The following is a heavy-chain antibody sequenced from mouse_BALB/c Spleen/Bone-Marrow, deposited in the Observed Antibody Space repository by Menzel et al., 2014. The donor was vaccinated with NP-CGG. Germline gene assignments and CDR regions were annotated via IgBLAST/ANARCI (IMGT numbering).Heavy chain of an antibody. V-gene: IGHV5-6-3*01. D-gene: IGHD2-10*01. CDR1: GFTFSRYG. CDR2: INSNGGST. J-gene: IGHJ2*01. Sequence: EVKVVESGGGLVQPGGSLKLSCAASGFTFSRYGMSWVRQTPDKRLELVATINSNGGSTYYPDSVKGRFTISRDNAKITLYLQMSSLKSEDTAMYYCARDGPYFFDYWGRGTTLTVSS. CDR3: ARDGPYFFDY.